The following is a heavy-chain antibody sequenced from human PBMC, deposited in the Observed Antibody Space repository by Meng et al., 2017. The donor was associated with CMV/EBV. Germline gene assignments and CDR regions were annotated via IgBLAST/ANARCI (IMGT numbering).Heavy chain of an antibody. D-gene: IGHD6-6*01. CDR3: ARDRIAALDY. CDR1: GFTFSSYS. Sequence: GESLKISCAASGFTFSSYSMNWVRQAPGKGLEWVSSISSSSSYIYYAGSVKGRFTISRDNAKNSLYLQMNSLRAEDTAVYYCARDRIAALDYWGQGTLVTVSS. J-gene: IGHJ4*02. CDR2: ISSSSSYI. V-gene: IGHV3-21*01.